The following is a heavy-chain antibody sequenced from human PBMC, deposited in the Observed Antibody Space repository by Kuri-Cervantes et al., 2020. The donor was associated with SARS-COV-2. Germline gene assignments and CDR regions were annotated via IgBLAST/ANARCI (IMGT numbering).Heavy chain of an antibody. CDR2: ISSNGGST. D-gene: IGHD5-18*01. CDR3: AREDTAPNHYYYGMDV. J-gene: IGHJ6*02. Sequence: GGSLRLSCAASGFTFSSYGMHWVRQAPGKGLEYVSAISSNGGSTYYADSVKGRFTISRDNSKNTLYLQMSSLRAEDTAVYYCAREDTAPNHYYYGMDVWGQGTTVTVSS. CDR1: GFTFSSYG. V-gene: IGHV3-64D*06.